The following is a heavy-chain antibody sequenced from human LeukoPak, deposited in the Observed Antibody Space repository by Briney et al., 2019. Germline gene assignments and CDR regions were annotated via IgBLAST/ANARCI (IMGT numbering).Heavy chain of an antibody. D-gene: IGHD3-22*01. CDR2: IYYSGST. CDR1: GGSISSSSYY. J-gene: IGHJ4*02. V-gene: IGHV4-39*01. Sequence: PSETLSLTCTVSGGSISSSSYYWGWIRQPPGKGLEWLGSIYYSGSTYYNPSLKSRVTISVDTSKNQFSLKLSSVTAADTAVYYCASTDYDSSGYSDYWGQGTLVTVSS. CDR3: ASTDYDSSGYSDY.